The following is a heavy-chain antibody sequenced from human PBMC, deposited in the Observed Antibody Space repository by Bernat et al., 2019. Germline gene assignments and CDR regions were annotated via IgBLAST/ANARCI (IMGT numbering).Heavy chain of an antibody. J-gene: IGHJ4*02. CDR2: INHSGST. Sequence: QVQLQQWGAGLLKPSETLSLTCAVYGGSFSGYYWSWIRQPPGKGLEWIGEINHSGSTNYNPSLKSRVTISVDTSKNQFSLKLSSVTAADTAVYYCARDRVTTVTTYGRGLFDYWGQGTLVTVSS. CDR1: GGSFSGYY. CDR3: ARDRVTTVTTYGRGLFDY. D-gene: IGHD4-17*01. V-gene: IGHV4-34*01.